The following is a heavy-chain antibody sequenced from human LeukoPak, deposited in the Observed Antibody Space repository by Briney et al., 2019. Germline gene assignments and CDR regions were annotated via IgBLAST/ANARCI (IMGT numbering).Heavy chain of an antibody. D-gene: IGHD6-19*01. CDR3: ATLNSSGWSTG. J-gene: IGHJ4*02. CDR1: GGSFTSYY. Sequence: PSETLSLTCAVYGGSFTSYYWSWIRQPPGKGLEWIGSIYYSGSTYYNPSLKSRVTISVDTSKNHFSLKLSSVTAADTAVYYCATLNSSGWSTGWGQGTLVTVSS. V-gene: IGHV4-39*02. CDR2: IYYSGST.